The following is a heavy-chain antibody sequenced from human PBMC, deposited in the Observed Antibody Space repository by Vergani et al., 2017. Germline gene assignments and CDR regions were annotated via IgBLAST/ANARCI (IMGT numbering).Heavy chain of an antibody. V-gene: IGHV2-5*02. J-gene: IGHJ4*02. CDR3: AQLKSGFDY. D-gene: IGHD1-26*01. CDR1: GFSLSTSGVG. CDR2: IYLDADK. Sequence: QITLKESGPTLVKPTQTLTLTCTFSGFSLSTSGVGVGWIRQPPGKALEWLALIYLDADKRYSPSLKSRLTITKDTSKNQVVLTMTNMDPVDTATYYCAQLKSGFDYWGQGTLVTVSS.